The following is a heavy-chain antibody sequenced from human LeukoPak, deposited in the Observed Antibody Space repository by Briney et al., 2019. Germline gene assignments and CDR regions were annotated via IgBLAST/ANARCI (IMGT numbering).Heavy chain of an antibody. J-gene: IGHJ4*02. V-gene: IGHV4-39*01. D-gene: IGHD2-2*01. CDR3: ARQVKKPAPFDY. CDR1: GGSISSSSYC. CDR2: IYYSGST. Sequence: PSETLPLTCTVSGGSISSSSYCWGWIRQPPGKGLEWIGSIYYSGSTYYNPSLKSRVTISVDTSKNQFSLKLSSVTAADTAVYYCARQVKKPAPFDYWGQGTLVTVSS.